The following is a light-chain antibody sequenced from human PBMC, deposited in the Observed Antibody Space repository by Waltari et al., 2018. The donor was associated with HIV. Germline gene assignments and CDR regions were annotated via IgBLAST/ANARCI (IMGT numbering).Light chain of an antibody. V-gene: IGLV2-8*01. Sequence: QSALTQPPSASGSPGQSVTISCTGTSSDVGGYNFVSWYQQHPGKAPKLMIFEVTKRPSGVPARFSGSKTGNTASLTVSGLQADDEADYYCSSYAGGNNLVFGRGTKLTVL. J-gene: IGLJ2*01. CDR2: EVT. CDR3: SSYAGGNNLV. CDR1: SSDVGGYNF.